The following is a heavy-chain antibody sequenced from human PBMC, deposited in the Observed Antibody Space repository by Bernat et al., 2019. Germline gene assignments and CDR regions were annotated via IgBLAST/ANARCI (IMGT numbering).Heavy chain of an antibody. D-gene: IGHD2-21*02. Sequence: EVQLVESGGGLVKPGGSLRLSCAASGFTFNNAYMSWVRQAPGKGPEWLGRIKSKVDGGTTDYAAPVKGRFIISRDDSKNTLYLQMNSLKTEDTAVYYCLVVSGDWAWGQGTLVTVSS. CDR3: LVVSGDWA. J-gene: IGHJ4*02. V-gene: IGHV3-15*01. CDR2: IKSKVDGGTT. CDR1: GFTFNNAY.